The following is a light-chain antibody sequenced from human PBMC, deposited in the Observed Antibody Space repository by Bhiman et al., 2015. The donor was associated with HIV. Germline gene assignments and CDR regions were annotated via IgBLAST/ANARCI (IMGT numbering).Light chain of an antibody. Sequence: QSVLTQPPSVSGAPGQRVTISCTGSSSNIGAGFDVHWYQQLTGTAPKLLIYDNNKRPSGIPDRFSGSKSGTSATLGITGLQTGDEADYYCGTWDSSLSAEVFGGGTKLTVL. CDR2: DNN. J-gene: IGLJ3*02. CDR3: GTWDSSLSAEV. V-gene: IGLV1-51*01. CDR1: SSNIGAGFD.